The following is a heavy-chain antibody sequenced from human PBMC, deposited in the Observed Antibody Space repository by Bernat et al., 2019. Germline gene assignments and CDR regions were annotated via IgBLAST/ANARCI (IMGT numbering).Heavy chain of an antibody. J-gene: IGHJ4*02. CDR1: GFTFSNAW. CDR2: IKSKTDGGTT. V-gene: IGHV3-15*01. CDR3: TTAPVSWIGEFTDLPKFDY. D-gene: IGHD3-10*01. Sequence: EVQLVESGGGLVKPGGSLRLSCAASGFTFSNAWMSWVRQAPGKGLEWVGRIKSKTDGGTTDYAAPMKGRFTISRDDSKNTLYLKMNSLKTEDTAVYYCTTAPVSWIGEFTDLPKFDYWGQGTLVTVSS.